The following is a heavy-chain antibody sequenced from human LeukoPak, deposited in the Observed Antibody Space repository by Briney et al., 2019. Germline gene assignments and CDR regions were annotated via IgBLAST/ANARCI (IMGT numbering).Heavy chain of an antibody. CDR1: GFTFSSYW. V-gene: IGHV3-7*01. CDR2: IKQDGSEK. CDR3: ARAYGDYFDY. Sequence: GGAVRLSCAASGFTFSSYWMSWVRQARGKGLEGVANIKQDGSEKYYVDSVKGRFTISRDNAKNSLFLQMNSLRAEDTAVYYCARAYGDYFDYWGQGTLVTVSS. J-gene: IGHJ4*02. D-gene: IGHD4-17*01.